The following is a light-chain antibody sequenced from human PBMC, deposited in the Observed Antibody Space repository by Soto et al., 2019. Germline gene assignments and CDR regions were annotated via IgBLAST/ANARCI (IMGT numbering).Light chain of an antibody. CDR1: QDISNS. Sequence: DIQMTQSPSSLSASVGDRVTITCRASQDISNSLAWYQQKPGKVPKVLIYAASILQSGVPARFSGSGSGTDFTVTISSLQPEDVATYYCQKYNSAPLPFGGGTKVEI. V-gene: IGKV1-27*01. CDR3: QKYNSAPLP. J-gene: IGKJ4*01. CDR2: AAS.